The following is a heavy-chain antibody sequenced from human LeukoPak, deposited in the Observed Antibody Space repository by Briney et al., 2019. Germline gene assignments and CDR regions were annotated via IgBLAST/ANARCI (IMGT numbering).Heavy chain of an antibody. CDR3: ARGSITMVRGVIIGSKDYYYYYMDV. V-gene: IGHV1-3*03. CDR2: INAGNGNT. D-gene: IGHD3-10*01. CDR1: GYTFTTYA. J-gene: IGHJ6*03. Sequence: ASVKVSCKASGYTFTTYAMHWVRQAPGQRLEWMGWINAGNGNTKYSQEFQGRVTITRDTSASTAYMELSSLRSEDMAVYYCARGSITMVRGVIIGSKDYYYYYMDVWGKGTTVTVSS.